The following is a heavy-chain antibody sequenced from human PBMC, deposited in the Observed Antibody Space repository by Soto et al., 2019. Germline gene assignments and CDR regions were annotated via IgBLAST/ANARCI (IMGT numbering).Heavy chain of an antibody. CDR2: FDPEDGET. D-gene: IGHD6-6*01. CDR3: ATGKSVVPAVGIAARPGAPDQSDAFDI. V-gene: IGHV1-24*01. J-gene: IGHJ3*02. CDR1: GYTLTELS. Sequence: GASVKVSCKVSGYTLTELSMHWVRQAPGKGLEWMGGFDPEDGETIYAQKFQGRVTMTEDTSTDTAYTELSSLRSEDTAVYYCATGKSVVPAVGIAARPGAPDQSDAFDIWGQGTMVTVSS.